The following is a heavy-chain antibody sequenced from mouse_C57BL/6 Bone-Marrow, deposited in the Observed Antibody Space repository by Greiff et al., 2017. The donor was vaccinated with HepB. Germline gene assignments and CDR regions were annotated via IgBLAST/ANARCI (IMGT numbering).Heavy chain of an antibody. CDR1: GYTFTSYG. V-gene: IGHV1-81*01. J-gene: IGHJ2*01. CDR3: ARSRGYYGSSYEMYYFDY. D-gene: IGHD1-1*01. CDR2: IYPRSGNT. Sequence: QVQLQQSGAELARPGASVKLSCKASGYTFTSYGISWVKQRTGQGLEWIGEIYPRSGNTYYNEKFKGKATLTADKSSSTAYMELRSLTSEDSAVYFCARSRGYYGSSYEMYYFDYWGQGTTLTVSS.